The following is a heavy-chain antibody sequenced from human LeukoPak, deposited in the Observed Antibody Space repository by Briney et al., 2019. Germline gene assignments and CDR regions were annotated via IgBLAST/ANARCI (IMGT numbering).Heavy chain of an antibody. D-gene: IGHD5-24*01. Sequence: GSLRLSCAASGFTFSSYWMSWVRQAPGKGLEWVANIKQDGSEKYYVDSVKGRFTISRDNAKNSLYLQMNSLRAEDTAVYYCARPVEMATNDDAFDIWGQGTMVTVSS. CDR1: GFTFSSYW. V-gene: IGHV3-7*01. CDR3: ARPVEMATNDDAFDI. CDR2: IKQDGSEK. J-gene: IGHJ3*02.